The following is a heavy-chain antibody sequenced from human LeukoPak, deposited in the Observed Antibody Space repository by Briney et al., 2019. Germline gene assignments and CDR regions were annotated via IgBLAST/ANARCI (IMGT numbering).Heavy chain of an antibody. CDR3: ARAKRSSGWYLSYYYYGMDV. D-gene: IGHD6-19*01. Sequence: SETLSLTCTVSGGSVSSGSYYWSWIRQPPGKGLEWIGYIFYSGSTNYNPSLKSRVTISVDTSKNQFSLKLSSVTAADTAVYYCARAKRSSGWYLSYYYYGMDVWGQGTTVTVSS. V-gene: IGHV4-61*01. CDR1: GGSVSSGSYY. CDR2: IFYSGST. J-gene: IGHJ6*02.